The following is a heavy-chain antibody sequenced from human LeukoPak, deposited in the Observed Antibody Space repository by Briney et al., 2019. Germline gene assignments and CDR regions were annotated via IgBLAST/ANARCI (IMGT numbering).Heavy chain of an antibody. Sequence: KSSETLSLTCAVYGGSFSGYYWSWIRQPPGKGLEWIGEINHSGSTNYNPSLKSRVTISVDTSKNQFSLKLSSVTAADTAVYYCATMVRGVARIRYYYYYMDVWGKGTTVTISS. CDR3: ATMVRGVARIRYYYYYMDV. CDR1: GGSFSGYY. J-gene: IGHJ6*03. CDR2: INHSGST. D-gene: IGHD3-10*01. V-gene: IGHV4-34*01.